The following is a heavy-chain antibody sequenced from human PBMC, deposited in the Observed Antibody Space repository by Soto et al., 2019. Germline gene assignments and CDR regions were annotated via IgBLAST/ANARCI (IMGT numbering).Heavy chain of an antibody. D-gene: IGHD5-18*01. Sequence: GGSLRLSCSASGFTFSTYAMHWVRQAPGKGLEHVSTISADGGSTYSADSVRGRFTISRDNSKKMLHLQMSSLRADDMAVYYCVRTRVAVTELMGYYHGMDVWGQGTTVTVSS. CDR1: GFTFSTYA. CDR2: ISADGGST. J-gene: IGHJ6*02. V-gene: IGHV3-64D*06. CDR3: VRTRVAVTELMGYYHGMDV.